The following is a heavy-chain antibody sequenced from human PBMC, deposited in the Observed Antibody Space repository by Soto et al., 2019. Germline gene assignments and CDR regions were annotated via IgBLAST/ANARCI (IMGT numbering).Heavy chain of an antibody. CDR2: INAANGHT. V-gene: IGHV1-3*01. CDR3: ASAVGASISGYFAY. J-gene: IGHJ4*02. CDR1: GYTFTSYA. D-gene: IGHD1-26*01. Sequence: QVQLVQSGAEVKKPGASVKVSCKTSGYTFTSYAMHWVCQAPGQSLEWMGWINAANGHTEYSQKFQGRVTITRDTTXTTAYMELSSLRYEDTAVYYCASAVGASISGYFAYWGQGTLVTVSS.